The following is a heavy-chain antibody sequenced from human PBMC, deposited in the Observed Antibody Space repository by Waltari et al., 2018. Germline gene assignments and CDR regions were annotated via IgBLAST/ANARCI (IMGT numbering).Heavy chain of an antibody. D-gene: IGHD2-15*01. CDR3: ATESCSGGSCYSEAGYYYYYMDV. Sequence: EVQLVQSGAEVKKPGATVKISCKVSGYTFTDYYMHWVQQAPGNGLEWMGLVDPEDGETIYAEKFQGRGTITADTSTDTAYIELGSLRSEDTAGYYCATESCSGGSCYSEAGYYYYYMDVWGKGTTVTVSS. J-gene: IGHJ6*03. V-gene: IGHV1-69-2*01. CDR2: VDPEDGET. CDR1: GYTFTDYY.